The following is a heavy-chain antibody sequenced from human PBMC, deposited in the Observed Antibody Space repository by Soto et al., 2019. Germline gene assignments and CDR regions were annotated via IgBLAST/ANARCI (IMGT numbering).Heavy chain of an antibody. CDR1: GGSISSYY. CDR2: IYYSGST. J-gene: IGHJ6*02. Sequence: SETLSLTCTVSGGSISSYYWSWIRQPPGKGLEWIGYIYYSGSTYYNPSLKSRVTISVDRSKNQFSLKLSSVTAADTAVYYCARGAGITIFGVALYGMDVWGQGTTVTVSS. CDR3: ARGAGITIFGVALYGMDV. D-gene: IGHD3-3*01. V-gene: IGHV4-59*12.